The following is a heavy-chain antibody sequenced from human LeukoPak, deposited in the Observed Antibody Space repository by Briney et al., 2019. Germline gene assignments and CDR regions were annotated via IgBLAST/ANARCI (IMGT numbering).Heavy chain of an antibody. D-gene: IGHD2-2*01. V-gene: IGHV4-39*07. CDR3: ARGLPNRSLVVVLAAFDY. CDR2: IYYSETTGTT. J-gene: IGHJ4*02. CDR1: GVSIRTSNDY. Sequence: SETLSLTCSVSGVSIRTSNDYWGWIRQPPGQGLEWIGSIYYSETTGTTYYHPSLRSRVTMSVDSSKNQFSLNLTLVTAADTATYYCARGLPNRSLVVVLAAFDYWGQGTRVTVSS.